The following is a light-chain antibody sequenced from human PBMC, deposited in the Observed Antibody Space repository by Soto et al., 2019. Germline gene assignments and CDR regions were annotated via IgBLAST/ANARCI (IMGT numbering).Light chain of an antibody. Sequence: EIVMTQSPATLSVSPGERATLSCRASQSVSSNLAWYQQKPGQAPRLLIHGASTSATCIPARFSGSGSGTEFTLTISSLQSEDFAVYYCQQYNNWPPWTFGQGTKVEIK. CDR1: QSVSSN. J-gene: IGKJ1*01. CDR3: QQYNNWPPWT. CDR2: GAS. V-gene: IGKV3-15*01.